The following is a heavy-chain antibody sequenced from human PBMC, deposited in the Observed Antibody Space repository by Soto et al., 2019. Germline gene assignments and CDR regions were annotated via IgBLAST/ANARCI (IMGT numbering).Heavy chain of an antibody. J-gene: IGHJ4*02. CDR3: ASSRVVPAATYYFDY. Sequence: SEALSLTCAVSSGSISSSNWWSWVRQPPGKGLEWIGEIYHSGSTNYNPSLKSRVTISVDKSKNQFSLKLSSVTAADTAVYYCASSRVVPAATYYFDYWGKGTLVTVSS. V-gene: IGHV4-4*02. CDR2: IYHSGST. CDR1: SGSISSSNW. D-gene: IGHD2-2*01.